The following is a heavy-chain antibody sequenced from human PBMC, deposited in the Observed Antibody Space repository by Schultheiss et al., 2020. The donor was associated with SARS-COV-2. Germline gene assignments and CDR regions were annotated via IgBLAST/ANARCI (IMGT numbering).Heavy chain of an antibody. J-gene: IGHJ4*02. CDR2: ISSDGSST. V-gene: IGHV3-74*01. CDR3: ARSNYGDYADY. CDR1: GFPFSSYW. Sequence: GGSLRLSCVASGFPFSSYWMHWVRQAPGKGLVWVSRISSDGSSTNYADSVKGRFTISRDNAKNTLYLQMNSLRAEDTAVYYCARSNYGDYADYWGQGTLVTVSS. D-gene: IGHD4-17*01.